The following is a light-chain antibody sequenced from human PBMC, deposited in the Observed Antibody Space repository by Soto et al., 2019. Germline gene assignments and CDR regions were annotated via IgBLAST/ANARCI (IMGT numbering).Light chain of an antibody. J-gene: IGKJ5*01. Sequence: EIGVPESPATPSLSPGEKTTLSCRASQSVSSYLAWYQQKPGQPPRLLIYDASNRATGIPARFSGSGSGTDFSLTISSLEPEDFAVYYCQQRTNWPTTSGQGTRLEIK. CDR2: DAS. V-gene: IGKV3-11*01. CDR1: QSVSSY. CDR3: QQRTNWPTT.